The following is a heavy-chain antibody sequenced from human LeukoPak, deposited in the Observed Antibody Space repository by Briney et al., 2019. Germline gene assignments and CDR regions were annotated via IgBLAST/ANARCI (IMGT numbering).Heavy chain of an antibody. V-gene: IGHV4-59*01. CDR1: GGSISDYY. J-gene: IGHJ5*02. D-gene: IGHD3-10*01. CDR3: ARGSGHYGWFDP. CDR2: IYYSGST. Sequence: SETLSLTCTVSGGSISDYYSWIRQPPGKGLEWIGYIYYSGSTNYNPSLKSRVTISVDTSKNQFSLNLSSVTAADTAVYYCARGSGHYGWFDPWGQGTLVTVSS.